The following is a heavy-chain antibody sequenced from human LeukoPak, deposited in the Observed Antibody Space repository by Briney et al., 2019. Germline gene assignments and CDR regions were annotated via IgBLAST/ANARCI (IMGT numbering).Heavy chain of an antibody. D-gene: IGHD5-24*01. Sequence: SETLSLTCTVSGGPIYSYYWSWIRQPPGKGLEWIGSIFHSGSSYYNTSLKSRVTMSVDTSKNQFSLNLSSVTAADTALYYCARVKRHPDGYRIESSFDYWGQGTLVTVSS. J-gene: IGHJ4*02. V-gene: IGHV4-59*04. CDR1: GGPIYSYY. CDR2: IFHSGSS. CDR3: ARVKRHPDGYRIESSFDY.